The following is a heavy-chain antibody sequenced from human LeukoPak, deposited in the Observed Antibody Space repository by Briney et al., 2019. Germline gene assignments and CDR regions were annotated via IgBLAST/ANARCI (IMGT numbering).Heavy chain of an antibody. Sequence: GASVKVSCKASGYTFSGYYMHWVRQAPGQGLEWMGWINPNSGGTNYAQKFQGRVTMTRDTSISTAYMELSRLRSDDTAVYYCARDGTGSGGDWFDPWGQGTLVTVSS. CDR2: INPNSGGT. CDR3: ARDGTGSGGDWFDP. CDR1: GYTFSGYY. D-gene: IGHD3-10*01. J-gene: IGHJ5*02. V-gene: IGHV1-2*02.